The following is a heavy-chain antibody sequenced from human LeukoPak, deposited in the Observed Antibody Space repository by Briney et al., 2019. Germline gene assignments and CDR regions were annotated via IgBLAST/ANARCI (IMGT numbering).Heavy chain of an antibody. J-gene: IGHJ3*02. CDR3: ARDYDYVWGSYRYSASFDI. CDR1: GFTFSSYE. V-gene: IGHV3-48*03. Sequence: GSLRLSCAASGFTFSSYEMNWVRQAPGKGLEWVSYISSSGSTIYYADSVKGRFTISRDNAKNSLYLQMNSLRAEDTAVYYCARDYDYVWGSYRYSASFDIWGQGTMVTVSS. D-gene: IGHD3-16*02. CDR2: ISSSGSTI.